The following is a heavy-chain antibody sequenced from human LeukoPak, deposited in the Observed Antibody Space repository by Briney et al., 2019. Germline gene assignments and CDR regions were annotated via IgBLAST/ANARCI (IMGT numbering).Heavy chain of an antibody. V-gene: IGHV4-39*01. D-gene: IGHD2/OR15-2a*01. Sequence: PSETLSLTCNVSGGSVTDNRYYWGWIRQPPGKGLEWIASIYYGGSTYYSPSLQSRLSISVDTSKNQFSLNLYSVTAADTAMYYCGRNRGLWVGELWGQGTLVTVSS. CDR2: IYYGGST. CDR3: GRNRGLWVGEL. J-gene: IGHJ4*02. CDR1: GGSVTDNRYY.